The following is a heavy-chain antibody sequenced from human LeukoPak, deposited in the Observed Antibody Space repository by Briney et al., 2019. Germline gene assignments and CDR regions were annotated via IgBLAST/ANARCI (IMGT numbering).Heavy chain of an antibody. CDR1: GFTFSSYS. D-gene: IGHD2-8*01. J-gene: IGHJ3*02. CDR3: AREPLMVYAIGAFDI. V-gene: IGHV3-21*01. Sequence: KPGGSLRLSCAASGFTFSSYSMNWVRQAPGKGLEWVSSISSSSSYIYYADSAKGRFTISRDNAKNSLYLQMNSLRAEDTAVYYCAREPLMVYAIGAFDIWGQGTMVTVSS. CDR2: ISSSSSYI.